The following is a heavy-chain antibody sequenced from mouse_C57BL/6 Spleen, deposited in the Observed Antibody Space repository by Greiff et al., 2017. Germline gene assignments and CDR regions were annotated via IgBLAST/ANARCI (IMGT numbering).Heavy chain of an antibody. V-gene: IGHV5-9*01. D-gene: IGHD2-4*01. Sequence: EVKLMESGGGLVKPGGSLKLSCAASGFTFSSYTMSWVRQTPEKRLEWVATLSGGGGNTYYPDSVKGRFTISRDNAKNTLYLQMSSLRSEDTALYYCTRPIYYDYGYYFDYWGQGTTLTVSS. CDR2: LSGGGGNT. J-gene: IGHJ2*01. CDR1: GFTFSSYT. CDR3: TRPIYYDYGYYFDY.